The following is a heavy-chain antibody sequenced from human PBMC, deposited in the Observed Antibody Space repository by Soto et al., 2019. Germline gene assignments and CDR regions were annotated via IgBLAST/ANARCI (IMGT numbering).Heavy chain of an antibody. CDR1: GFTFDDYA. J-gene: IGHJ4*02. V-gene: IGHV3-9*01. CDR3: AKDSRLRFHLVEIDY. CDR2: ISWNSGSI. D-gene: IGHD5-12*01. Sequence: PGGSLRLSCAASGFTFDDYAMHWVRQAPGKGLEWVSGISWNSGSIGYADSVKGRFTISRDNAKNSLYLQMNSLRAEDTALYYCAKDSRLRFHLVEIDYWGQGTLVTVSS.